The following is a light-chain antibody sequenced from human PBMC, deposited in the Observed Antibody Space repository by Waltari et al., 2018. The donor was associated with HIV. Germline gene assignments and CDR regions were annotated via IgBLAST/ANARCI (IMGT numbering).Light chain of an antibody. CDR1: QSILHW. Sequence: DIQMTQSPSPLSASVGDRLTITCRASQSILHWLAWDQQKPGQAPKLLIYQASSLEWGVPSRFSASGSGTEFTLTISSLQPDDFATYFCQEYKTYSGTFGQGTKVEIK. V-gene: IGKV1-5*03. J-gene: IGKJ1*01. CDR2: QAS. CDR3: QEYKTYSGT.